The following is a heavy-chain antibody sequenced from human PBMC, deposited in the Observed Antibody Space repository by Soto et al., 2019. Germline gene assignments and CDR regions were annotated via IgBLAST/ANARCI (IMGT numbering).Heavy chain of an antibody. V-gene: IGHV1-18*01. CDR1: GYTFTSYG. D-gene: IGHD5-12*01. J-gene: IGHJ5*02. CDR2: ISAYNGNT. Sequence: ASVKLSCKASGYTFTSYGISCVRQAPGQGLEWMGWISAYNGNTNYAQKLQGRVTMTTDTSTSTAYMELRSLRSDDTAVYYCARVKGREATIRNWFDPWGQGTLVTVSS. CDR3: ARVKGREATIRNWFDP.